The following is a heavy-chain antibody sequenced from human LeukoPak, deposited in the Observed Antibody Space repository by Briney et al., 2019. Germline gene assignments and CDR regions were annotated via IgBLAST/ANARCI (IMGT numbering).Heavy chain of an antibody. Sequence: GGSQRLYCAASGNTLSTYAMKWVRQAPGKGLEWVSGISAGGGSTYYADSVKGRFTISRDNSKNTLYLQMNSLTVEDTAVYYCAKSPRSAADNWFDPWGQGTLVTVSS. V-gene: IGHV3-23*01. CDR3: AKSPRSAADNWFDP. D-gene: IGHD6-13*01. CDR1: GNTLSTYA. CDR2: ISAGGGST. J-gene: IGHJ5*02.